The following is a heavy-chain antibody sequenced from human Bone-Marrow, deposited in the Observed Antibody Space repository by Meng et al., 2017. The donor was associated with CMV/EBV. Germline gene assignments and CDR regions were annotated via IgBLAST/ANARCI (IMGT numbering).Heavy chain of an antibody. CDR2: INPNSGGT. Sequence: ASVKVFCKASGYTFTGYYMHWVRQAPGQGLEWMGWINPNSGGTNYAQKFQGRVTMTRDTSISTAYMELSRLRSDDTAVYCCARDLDIPAHYYGMDVWGQGTTVTVSS. CDR1: GYTFTGYY. CDR3: ARDLDIPAHYYGMDV. V-gene: IGHV1-2*02. J-gene: IGHJ6*02. D-gene: IGHD5-12*01.